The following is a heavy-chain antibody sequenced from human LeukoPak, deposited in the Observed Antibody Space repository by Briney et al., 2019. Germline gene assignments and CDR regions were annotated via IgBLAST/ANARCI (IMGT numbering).Heavy chain of an antibody. D-gene: IGHD2-15*01. V-gene: IGHV3-7*01. Sequence: GGSLRLSCVASGFTFGKYWMSWVRQAPGKGLEWVANIKLDGSEKNYVDSVKGRFTISRDNARNTLYLQMNSLRAEDTAVYYCARGGPIYCSGDSCYPGDYWGQGTLVTVSS. CDR2: IKLDGSEK. J-gene: IGHJ4*02. CDR1: GFTFGKYW. CDR3: ARGGPIYCSGDSCYPGDY.